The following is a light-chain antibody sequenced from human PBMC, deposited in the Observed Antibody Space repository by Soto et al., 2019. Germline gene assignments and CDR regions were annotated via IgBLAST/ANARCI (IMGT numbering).Light chain of an antibody. CDR1: QSIATY. CDR2: SES. Sequence: VLTQSPATLSLSPGERATLSCRASQSIATYLGWYQQKTGQAPRILIYSESNRANGIPHRFSGSGSGTDLNLTISRLEPEDFSVYYCQQHAHWPLTCGGGTKVDIK. CDR3: QQHAHWPLT. J-gene: IGKJ4*01. V-gene: IGKV3-11*01.